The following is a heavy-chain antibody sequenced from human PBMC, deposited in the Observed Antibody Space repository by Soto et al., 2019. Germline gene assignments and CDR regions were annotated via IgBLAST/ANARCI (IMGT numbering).Heavy chain of an antibody. CDR1: GGSISSSSYY. Sequence: SETLSLTCTVSGGSISSSSYYWGWIRQPPGKGLEWIGSIYYSGSTYYNPSLKSRVTISVDTSKNQFSLKLSSVTAADTAVYYCATGRQQLANEEYFQHWGQGTLVTVSS. J-gene: IGHJ1*01. CDR2: IYYSGST. CDR3: ATGRQQLANEEYFQH. D-gene: IGHD6-13*01. V-gene: IGHV4-39*01.